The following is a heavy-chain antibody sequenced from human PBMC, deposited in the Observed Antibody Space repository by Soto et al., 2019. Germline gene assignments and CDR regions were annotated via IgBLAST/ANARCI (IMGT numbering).Heavy chain of an antibody. D-gene: IGHD2-2*01. CDR2: IIPISGTA. CDR3: ARSQGSSTSLEIYYYYYYGMDV. V-gene: IGHV1-69*01. Sequence: QVQLVQSGAEVKKPGSSVKVSCKASGGTFSSYAISWVRQAPGQGLEWMGGIIPISGTANYAQKFQGRVTITADECTGTAYMELSSLRSEDTAVYYCARSQGSSTSLEIYYYYYYGMDVWGQGTTVTVSS. J-gene: IGHJ6*02. CDR1: GGTFSSYA.